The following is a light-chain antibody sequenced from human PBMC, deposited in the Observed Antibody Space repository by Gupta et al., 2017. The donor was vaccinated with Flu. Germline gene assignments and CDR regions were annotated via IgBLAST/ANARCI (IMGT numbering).Light chain of an antibody. CDR3: LLLQQTIWVSGGARV. J-gene: IGLJ3*02. V-gene: IGLV7-46*01. CDR2: DTY. CDR1: SGAVTGDHW. Sequence: QTVVTQEPSLTVSPGGTVTLTCASSSGAVTGDHWPYWIQQKPGQAPRTLIFDTYKKHSWTPARFSGSLLGGKAALTLSGAWPEDEAEYFCLLLQQTIWVSGGARVFGGGTKLTVL.